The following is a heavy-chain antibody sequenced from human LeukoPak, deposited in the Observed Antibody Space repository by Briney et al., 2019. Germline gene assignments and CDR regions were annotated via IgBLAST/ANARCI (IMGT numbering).Heavy chain of an antibody. V-gene: IGHV5-10-1*01. J-gene: IGHJ4*02. Sequence: RGESLKISCKGSGYSFTTYWITWVRQMPGKGLEWMGRIDPSDSYTNYSPSFQGHFTISADKSISTAYLQWSSLKAPDTAMYYCTRQGSGWPLDFWGQGTLVTVSS. D-gene: IGHD6-19*01. CDR3: TRQGSGWPLDF. CDR2: IDPSDSYT. CDR1: GYSFTTYW.